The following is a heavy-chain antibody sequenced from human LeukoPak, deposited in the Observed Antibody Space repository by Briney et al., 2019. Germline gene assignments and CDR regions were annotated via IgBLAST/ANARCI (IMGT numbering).Heavy chain of an antibody. D-gene: IGHD6-13*01. V-gene: IGHV4-59*08. CDR3: ARHNSSSSWVYYFDY. CDR2: IYYSGST. J-gene: IGHJ4*02. CDR1: GGSFSGYY. Sequence: SETLSLTRAVYGGSFSGYYWSWIRQPPGKGREWIGYIYYSGSTNYNPSPKSRVTISVDTSKNQFSLKLSSVTAADTAVYYCARHNSSSSWVYYFDYWGQGTLVTVSS.